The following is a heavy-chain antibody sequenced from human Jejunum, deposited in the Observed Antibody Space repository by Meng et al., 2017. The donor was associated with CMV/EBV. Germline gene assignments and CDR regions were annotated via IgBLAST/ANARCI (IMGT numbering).Heavy chain of an antibody. CDR3: ARGPLYCSTTSCYSNWFAP. CDR1: DYY. Sequence: DYYIHWVRQAPGQGLECVGWIHPNSGTTEYSQKFQGRVTLTLDTSINTAYIELSSLRSDDTAVYYCARGPLYCSTTSCYSNWFAPWGQGTLVTVSS. D-gene: IGHD2-2*01. V-gene: IGHV1-2*02. CDR2: IHPNSGTT. J-gene: IGHJ5*02.